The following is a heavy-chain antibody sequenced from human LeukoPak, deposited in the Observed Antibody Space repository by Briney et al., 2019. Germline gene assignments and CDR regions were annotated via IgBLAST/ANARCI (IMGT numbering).Heavy chain of an antibody. CDR2: ISAYNGNT. CDR3: ARGGLPIYYYYMDV. CDR1: GYTFTSYG. Sequence: GASVKVSCKASGYTFTSYGISWVRQAPGQGLEWMGWISAYNGNTNYAQKLQGRVTMTTDTSTSTAYMELRRLRSDDTAVYFCARGGLPIYYYYMDVWGKGTTVTVSS. J-gene: IGHJ6*03. V-gene: IGHV1-18*01. D-gene: IGHD4-11*01.